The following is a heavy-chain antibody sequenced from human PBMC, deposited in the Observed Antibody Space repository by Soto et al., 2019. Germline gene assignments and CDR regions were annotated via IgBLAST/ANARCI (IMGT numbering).Heavy chain of an antibody. J-gene: IGHJ4*02. CDR2: SYSAGSA. Sequence: GGSLRLSCAASGFTVSSYYMSWVRQAPGKGLEWVSVSYSAGSADFADSVKGRFTISRDNSKNTLYLQMSSLRAEDTAVYYCARVHSSGYHYFYYWGQGTLVTVSS. D-gene: IGHD6-25*01. V-gene: IGHV3-66*01. CDR1: GFTVSSYY. CDR3: ARVHSSGYHYFYY.